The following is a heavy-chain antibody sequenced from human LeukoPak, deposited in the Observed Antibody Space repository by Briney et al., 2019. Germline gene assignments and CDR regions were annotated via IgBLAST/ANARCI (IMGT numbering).Heavy chain of an antibody. Sequence: GASVKVSCKASGYTFNSYAMNWVRQAPGQGLEWMGWINTNTGNPTYAQGFTGRFVFSLDTSVSTAYLQISSLKAEDTAVYYCARHAYSSSWYALGYWGQGTLVTVSS. J-gene: IGHJ4*02. D-gene: IGHD6-13*01. CDR2: INTNTGNP. CDR3: ARHAYSSSWYALGY. CDR1: GYTFNSYA. V-gene: IGHV7-4-1*02.